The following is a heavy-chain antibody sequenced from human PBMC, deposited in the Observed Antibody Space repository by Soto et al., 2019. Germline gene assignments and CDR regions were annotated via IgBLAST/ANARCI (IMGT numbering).Heavy chain of an antibody. CDR2: IKTDGYAA. V-gene: IGHV3-74*01. Sequence: VESGGVLVQPGGSLRLSCVASGFTFESHWMHWVRQAPGEGLVWVSRIKTDGYAAAYADSVKGGFTISRDNTKNTVYLRLNSLRAEATAVYFSGRESGVAADCWGQGAVVTVSS. J-gene: IGHJ4*02. CDR3: GRESGVAADC. D-gene: IGHD6-19*01. CDR1: GFTFESHW.